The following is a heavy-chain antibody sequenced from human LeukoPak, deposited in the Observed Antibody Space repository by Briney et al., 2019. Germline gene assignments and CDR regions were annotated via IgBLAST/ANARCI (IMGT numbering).Heavy chain of an antibody. J-gene: IGHJ4*02. CDR1: GYTLTELS. Sequence: AASVKVSCKVSGYTLTELSMHWERQAPGKGLEWMGGFDPEDGETIYAQKFQGRVTMTEDTSTDTAYMELSSLRSEDTAVYYCATSIAVAGTFDYWGQGTLVTVSS. CDR3: ATSIAVAGTFDY. CDR2: FDPEDGET. D-gene: IGHD6-19*01. V-gene: IGHV1-24*01.